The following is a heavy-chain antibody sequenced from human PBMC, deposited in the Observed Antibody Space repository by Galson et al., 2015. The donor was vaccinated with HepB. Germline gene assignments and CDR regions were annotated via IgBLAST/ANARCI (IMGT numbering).Heavy chain of an antibody. D-gene: IGHD3-9*01. Sequence: SVKVSCKASGYTFTSYAMNWVRQAPGQGLEWMGWINTNTGNPTYAQGFTGRFVFSLDTSVSTAYLQISSLKAEDTAVYYCARVRRYFDWLPNYYYYYYYMDVWGKGTTVTVSS. CDR2: INTNTGNP. CDR1: GYTFTSYA. CDR3: ARVRRYFDWLPNYYYYYYYMDV. V-gene: IGHV7-4-1*02. J-gene: IGHJ6*03.